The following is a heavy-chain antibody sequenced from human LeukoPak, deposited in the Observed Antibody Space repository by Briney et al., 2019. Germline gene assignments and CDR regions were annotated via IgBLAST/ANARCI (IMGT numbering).Heavy chain of an antibody. CDR3: ERGDECVYYFDY. CDR2: IYYNGQT. J-gene: IGHJ4*02. Sequence: SQTLSLTCTVSGGSISSAGYYWSWIRQHPGKGLEWIGYIYYNGQTYCNPSLKSRLTLSADTSDNQFTLKVTSVTAPDTAVYYCERGDECVYYFDYWGQGSLVTVSS. V-gene: IGHV4-31*03. CDR1: GGSISSAGYY. D-gene: IGHD3-3*01.